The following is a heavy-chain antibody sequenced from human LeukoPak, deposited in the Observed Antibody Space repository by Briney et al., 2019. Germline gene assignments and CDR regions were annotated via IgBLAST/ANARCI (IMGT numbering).Heavy chain of an antibody. Sequence: SETLSLTCAVYGGSFSGYYWSWIRQPPGKGLEWIGEINHSGSTNYNPALKRRVTISVDTSKHQFSLKLSSVTAADTAVYYCARGSTALWYWGQGTMVTVS. CDR3: ARGSTALWY. V-gene: IGHV4-34*01. J-gene: IGHJ4*02. CDR1: GGSFSGYY. CDR2: INHSGST. D-gene: IGHD2-21*02.